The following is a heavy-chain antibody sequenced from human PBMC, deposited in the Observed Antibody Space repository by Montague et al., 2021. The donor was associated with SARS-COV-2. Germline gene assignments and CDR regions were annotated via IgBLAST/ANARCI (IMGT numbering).Heavy chain of an antibody. V-gene: IGHV3-66*02. CDR2: IYSGGST. Sequence: SLRLSFAASGFNVSSNYMSWVRQAPGKGLEWVSVIYSGGSTYYADSVKGRFTISRDNSKNTLYLQMNSLRAEDTAVYYCARDQRRYGSGSYYGPHYYYYGMDVWGQGTTVTVSS. CDR3: ARDQRRYGSGSYYGPHYYYYGMDV. D-gene: IGHD3-10*01. J-gene: IGHJ6*02. CDR1: GFNVSSNY.